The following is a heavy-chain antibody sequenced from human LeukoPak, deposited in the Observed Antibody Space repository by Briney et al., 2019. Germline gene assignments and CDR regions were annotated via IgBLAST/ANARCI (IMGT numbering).Heavy chain of an antibody. Sequence: PSETLSLTCTVSGGSISSYYWGWIRQPPGKGLEWIGSIYYSGSTYYNPSLKSRVTISVDTSKNQFSLKLSSVTAADTAVYYCARNDYSNYVRPWGQGTLVTVSS. CDR3: ARNDYSNYVRP. D-gene: IGHD4-11*01. V-gene: IGHV4-39*01. CDR1: GGSISSYY. CDR2: IYYSGST. J-gene: IGHJ5*02.